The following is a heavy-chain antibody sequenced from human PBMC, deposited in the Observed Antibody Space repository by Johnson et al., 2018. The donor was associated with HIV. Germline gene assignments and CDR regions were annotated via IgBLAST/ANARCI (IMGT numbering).Heavy chain of an antibody. Sequence: VQLVESGGGLVQPGGSLRLSCAASGFTFDDYGMSWVRQVQGKGLEWVGRIKSKSDGGTTDSAAPVKGRFTISRDDSKNTLYLQMNSLKTEDTAVYYCTTGISWFGAITFDIWGQGTMVTVSS. CDR2: IKSKSDGGTT. CDR3: TTGISWFGAITFDI. D-gene: IGHD3-10*01. CDR1: GFTFDDYG. J-gene: IGHJ3*02. V-gene: IGHV3-15*01.